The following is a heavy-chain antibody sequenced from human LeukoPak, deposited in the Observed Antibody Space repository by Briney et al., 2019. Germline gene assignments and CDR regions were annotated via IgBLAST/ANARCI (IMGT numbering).Heavy chain of an antibody. Sequence: ASVKVSCKASGYTFTSYGISWVRQAPGQGLVWMGWISAYNGNTNYAQKLQGRVTMTTDTSTSTAYMELRSLRSDDTAVYYCARDSRFWYSSSWYYWGQGTLVTVSS. J-gene: IGHJ4*02. CDR1: GYTFTSYG. D-gene: IGHD6-13*01. CDR3: ARDSRFWYSSSWYY. CDR2: ISAYNGNT. V-gene: IGHV1-18*01.